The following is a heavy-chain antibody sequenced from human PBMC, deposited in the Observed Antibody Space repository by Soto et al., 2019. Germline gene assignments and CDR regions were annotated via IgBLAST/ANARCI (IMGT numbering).Heavy chain of an antibody. Sequence: SETLSLTCSVSGDSISTVDYFWAWIRQPPGQALEYIGYIYKSATTYYNPSFESRVAISLDTSKSQFSLNVTSVTAADTAVYFCARGRYCLTGRCFPNWFDSWGQGTLVTVSS. J-gene: IGHJ5*01. V-gene: IGHV4-30-4*01. CDR3: ARGRYCLTGRCFPNWFDS. D-gene: IGHD2-15*01. CDR1: GDSISTVDYF. CDR2: IYKSATT.